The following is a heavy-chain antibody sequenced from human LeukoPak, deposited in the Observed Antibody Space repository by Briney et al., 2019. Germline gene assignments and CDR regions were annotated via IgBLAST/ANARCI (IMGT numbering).Heavy chain of an antibody. CDR2: INHSGST. D-gene: IGHD3-9*01. CDR1: GGSFSGYY. J-gene: IGHJ4*02. CDR3: ARGAHYYDILTGYPRPQYYFDY. V-gene: IGHV4-34*01. Sequence: SETLSLICAVYGGSFSGYYWSWIRQPPGKGLEWIGEINHSGSTNYNPSLQSRVTISVDTSKNQFSLKLSSVTAADTAVYYCARGAHYYDILTGYPRPQYYFDYWGQGTLVTVSS.